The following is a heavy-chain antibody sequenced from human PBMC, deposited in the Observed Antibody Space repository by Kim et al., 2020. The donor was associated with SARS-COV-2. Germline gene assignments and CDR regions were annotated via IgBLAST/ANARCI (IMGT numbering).Heavy chain of an antibody. CDR3: ASDLGDYGGGDCWSGV. V-gene: IGHV3-15*01. D-gene: IGHD2-21*02. J-gene: IGHJ6*02. Sequence: PVKGRLTHSRDNSKNTLYLQMTSLKTEDTAVYYCASDLGDYGGGDCWSGVWGQGTTVTVSS.